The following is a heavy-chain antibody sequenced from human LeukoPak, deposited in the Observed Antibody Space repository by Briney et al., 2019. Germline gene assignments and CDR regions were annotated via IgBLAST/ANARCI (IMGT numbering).Heavy chain of an antibody. Sequence: GGSLRLSCVASGSTFSNYRMSWVRQAPGKGLVWVANIIQDGSAKNYVDSVEGRFTISRDNAKNSLYLQMNSLRVEDTAVYYCARVTSYYYNTSGDYYFDYWGQGTLVTVSS. CDR2: IIQDGSAK. D-gene: IGHD3-22*01. CDR1: GSTFSNYR. CDR3: ARVTSYYYNTSGDYYFDY. V-gene: IGHV3-7*04. J-gene: IGHJ4*02.